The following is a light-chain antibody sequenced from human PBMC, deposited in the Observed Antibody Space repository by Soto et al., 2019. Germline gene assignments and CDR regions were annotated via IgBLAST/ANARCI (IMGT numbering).Light chain of an antibody. V-gene: IGLV2-11*01. CDR1: TSDVGAYNL. J-gene: IGLJ3*02. Sequence: SALTQPRSVSGSPGQSITLSCDGSTSDVGAYNLVSWYQQHPGEAPKLMIYDVIKRPSGVPYRFSGSKSGNTASLTISGLQADDEADYYCCSYAGNFIWVFGGGTKVNVL. CDR3: CSYAGNFIWV. CDR2: DVI.